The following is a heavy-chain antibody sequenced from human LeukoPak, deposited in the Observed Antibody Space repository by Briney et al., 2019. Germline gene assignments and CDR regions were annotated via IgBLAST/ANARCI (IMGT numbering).Heavy chain of an antibody. D-gene: IGHD1-26*01. Sequence: SETLSLTCTVSGGSISSSSYYWGWIRQPPGKGLEWIGSIYYSGSTYYNPSLKSRVTISVDTSKNQFSLKLSSVTAADTAVYYCARVRASYWDYIDVWGKGTTVTVSS. J-gene: IGHJ6*03. CDR3: ARVRASYWDYIDV. V-gene: IGHV4-39*01. CDR2: IYYSGST. CDR1: GGSISSSSYY.